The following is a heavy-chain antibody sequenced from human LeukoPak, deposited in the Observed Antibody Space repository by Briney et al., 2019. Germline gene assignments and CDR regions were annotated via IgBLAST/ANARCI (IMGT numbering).Heavy chain of an antibody. D-gene: IGHD5-12*01. CDR3: AKTTDIVATPFDY. J-gene: IGHJ4*02. CDR2: IYSGGST. V-gene: IGHV3-53*01. CDR1: GFTVSSNY. Sequence: GGSLRLSCAASGFTVSSNYMSWVRQAPGKGLEWVSVIYSGGSTYYADSVKGRFTISRDNSKNTLYLQMNSLRAEDTAVYYCAKTTDIVATPFDYWGQGTLVTVSS.